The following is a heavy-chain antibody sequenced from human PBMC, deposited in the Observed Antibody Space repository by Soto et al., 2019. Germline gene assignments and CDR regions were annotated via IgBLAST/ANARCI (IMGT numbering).Heavy chain of an antibody. J-gene: IGHJ4*02. D-gene: IGHD1-26*01. CDR3: AHEIVGAPVDY. V-gene: IGHV2-5*01. Sequence: QITLKESGPTLVKPTQTLTLTCTFSGFSLSTSGVGVGWIRQPPGKALEWLALIYWNDDKRYSPSLKSRLTITKDTSKNQVVLTMTNMDPVDTATYYGAHEIVGAPVDYWGQGTLVTVSS. CDR1: GFSLSTSGVG. CDR2: IYWNDDK.